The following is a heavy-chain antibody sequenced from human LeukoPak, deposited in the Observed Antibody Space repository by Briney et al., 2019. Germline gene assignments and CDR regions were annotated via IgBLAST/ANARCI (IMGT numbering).Heavy chain of an antibody. V-gene: IGHV1-69*05. Sequence: LVKVSCKASGGTFISYAISWVRQAPGQGLEWMGGIIPIFGTANYAQKFQGRVTITTDESTSTVYMELSSLRSEDTAVYYCARVPYDSSYYYYEKVDYWGQGTLVTVSS. CDR1: GGTFISYA. CDR3: ARVPYDSSYYYYEKVDY. J-gene: IGHJ4*02. D-gene: IGHD3-22*01. CDR2: IIPIFGTA.